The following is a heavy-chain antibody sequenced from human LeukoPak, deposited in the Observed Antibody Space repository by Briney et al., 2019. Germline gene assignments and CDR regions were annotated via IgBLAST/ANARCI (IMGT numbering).Heavy chain of an antibody. V-gene: IGHV3-23*01. D-gene: IGHD6-19*01. CDR1: GFTFSSYD. CDR2: IRPSGDNT. Sequence: PGGSLRLSCAASGFTFSSYDMTWVRQAPGRGLEWVSSIRPSGDNTYYGDSVKGRFTISRANTKDTVYLQMNNMRVDDTAVYYCARVAGWHWFDPWGQGTLVTVSS. CDR3: ARVAGWHWFDP. J-gene: IGHJ5*02.